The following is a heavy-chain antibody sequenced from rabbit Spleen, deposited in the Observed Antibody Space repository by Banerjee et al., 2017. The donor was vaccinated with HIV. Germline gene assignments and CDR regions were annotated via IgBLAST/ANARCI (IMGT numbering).Heavy chain of an antibody. V-gene: IGHV1S45*01. D-gene: IGHD1-1*01. CDR2: INIVTGKA. CDR3: ARDLVAVIGWNFNL. CDR1: RFPFSDKAV. J-gene: IGHJ4*01. Sequence: QQQLVESGGGLVKPGGSLKLSCTASRFPFSDKAVMCWVRQAPGKGLQWIACINIVTGKAVYARWAKGRFIMSRTSSTTVTLQMTSLTAADTATYFCARDLVAVIGWNFNLWGPGTLVTVS.